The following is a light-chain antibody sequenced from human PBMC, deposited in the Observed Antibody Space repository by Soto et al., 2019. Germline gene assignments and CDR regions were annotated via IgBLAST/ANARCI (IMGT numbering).Light chain of an antibody. CDR3: CSYAGSSSYV. V-gene: IGLV2-23*02. CDR1: SSDVGSYDL. J-gene: IGLJ1*01. CDR2: EVT. Sequence: QSVLTQPASVSGSPGQSITISCTGTSSDVGSYDLVSWYQQHPGKAPKLMIYEVTKRPSGVPTRFSGSKSGNTASLTISGLQAEDEADYYCCSYAGSSSYVFGTGTKVTVL.